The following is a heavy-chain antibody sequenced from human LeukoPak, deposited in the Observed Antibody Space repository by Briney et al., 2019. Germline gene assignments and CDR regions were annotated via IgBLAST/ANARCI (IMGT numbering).Heavy chain of an antibody. J-gene: IGHJ6*02. V-gene: IGHV3-30-3*01. CDR3: ARGAATKKLLAGYYYYGMDV. Sequence: PGRALRVSCAASGVTFSGYAMRGVRQGPGKGLGWGAVISYDGGNKYYADSVKGGVTLSRDNSKNTLSLQMNSLRADDTAVYYCARGAATKKLLAGYYYYGMDVWGQGTTVTVSS. CDR1: GVTFSGYA. CDR2: ISYDGGNK. D-gene: IGHD2-15*01.